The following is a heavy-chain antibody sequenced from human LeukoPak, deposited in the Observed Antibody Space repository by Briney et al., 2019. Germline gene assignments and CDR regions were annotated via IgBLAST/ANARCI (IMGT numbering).Heavy chain of an antibody. Sequence: PSETLSLTCTVSGGSISSYCWSWIRQPPGKGLEWIGYIYYSGSTNYNPSLKSRVTISVDTSKNQFSLKLSSVTAADTAVYYCAQQRGYCSSTSCHGYWFDPWGQGTLVTVSS. CDR3: AQQRGYCSSTSCHGYWFDP. V-gene: IGHV4-59*08. CDR2: IYYSGST. CDR1: GGSISSYC. J-gene: IGHJ5*02. D-gene: IGHD2-2*01.